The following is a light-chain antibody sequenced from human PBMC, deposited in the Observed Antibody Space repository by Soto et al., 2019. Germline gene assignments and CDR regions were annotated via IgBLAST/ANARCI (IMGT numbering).Light chain of an antibody. CDR2: KAS. CDR3: LQYNVYPLT. Sequence: DIQMTQSPSTLSASVGDRVTITCRASQNINRWLAWYQQRPGKAPNLLIHKASTLEPGVPSRFSGSASGTEFTLPISSLQPDDFAAYFCLQYNVYPLTFGGGTRVDIK. J-gene: IGKJ4*01. CDR1: QNINRW. V-gene: IGKV1-5*03.